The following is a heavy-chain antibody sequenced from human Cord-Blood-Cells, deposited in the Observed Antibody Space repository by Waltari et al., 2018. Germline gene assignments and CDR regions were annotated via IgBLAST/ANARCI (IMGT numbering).Heavy chain of an antibody. CDR2: INAGNGNT. Sequence: GASVKVSCKASGYTFTSYAMHWVRQAPGQRLEWMGWINAGNGNTKYSQKFQGRVTITRDTSASTAYMELSSLRSEDTAVYYCARDIAAAGDAFDIWGQGTMVTVSS. D-gene: IGHD6-13*01. V-gene: IGHV1-3*01. J-gene: IGHJ3*02. CDR1: GYTFTSYA. CDR3: ARDIAAAGDAFDI.